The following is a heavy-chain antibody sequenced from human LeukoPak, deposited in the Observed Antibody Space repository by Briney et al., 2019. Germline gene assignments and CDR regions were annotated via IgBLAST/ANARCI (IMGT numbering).Heavy chain of an antibody. CDR2: IYTSGST. Sequence: SETLSLTCTVSGGSISSGSYYWSWVRQPAGKGLEWIGRIYTSGSTNYNPSLKSRVTISVDTSKNQFSLKLSSVTAADTAVYYCARANYGFGNEFDYWGQGTLVTVSS. CDR3: ARANYGFGNEFDY. J-gene: IGHJ4*02. CDR1: GGSISSGSYY. V-gene: IGHV4-61*02. D-gene: IGHD3-3*01.